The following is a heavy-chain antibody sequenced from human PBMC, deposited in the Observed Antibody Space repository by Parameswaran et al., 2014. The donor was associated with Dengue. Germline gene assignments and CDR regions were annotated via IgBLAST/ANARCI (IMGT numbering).Heavy chain of an antibody. CDR2: IYYSGST. J-gene: IGHJ6*02. D-gene: IGHD6-19*01. CDR1: GGSISSSSYY. Sequence: SETLSLTCTVSGGSISSSSYYWGWIRQPPGKGLEWIGSIYYSGSTYYNPSLKSRVTISVDTSKNQFSPKLSSVTAADTAVYYCARRVGSSGWYLYYYYGMDVWGQGTTVTVSS. CDR3: ARRVGSSGWYLYYYYGMDV. V-gene: IGHV4-39*01.